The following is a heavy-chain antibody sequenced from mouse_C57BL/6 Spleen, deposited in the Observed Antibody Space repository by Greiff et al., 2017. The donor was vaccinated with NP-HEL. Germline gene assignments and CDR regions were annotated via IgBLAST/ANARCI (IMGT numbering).Heavy chain of an antibody. CDR2: IDPSDSYT. CDR3: ARDSSGYVYAMDY. J-gene: IGHJ4*01. V-gene: IGHV1-59*01. D-gene: IGHD3-2*02. CDR1: GYTFTSYW. Sequence: QVQLQQPGAELVRPGTSVKLSCKASGYTFTSYWTHWVKQRPGQGLEWIGVIDPSDSYTNYNQKFKGKATLTVDTSSSTAYMQLSSLTSEDSAVYYCARDSSGYVYAMDYWGQGTSVTVSS.